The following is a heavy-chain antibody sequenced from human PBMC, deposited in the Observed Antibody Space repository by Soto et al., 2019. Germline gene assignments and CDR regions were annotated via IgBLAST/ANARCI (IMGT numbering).Heavy chain of an antibody. CDR1: GYTFTSYG. D-gene: IGHD1-1*01. J-gene: IGHJ3*02. Sequence: GASVKVSCKASGYTFTSYGISWVRQAPGQGLEWMGWISTYNGDTNYAQTFQGRVTMTTDKSTSTAYMELSSLRSEDTAVYYCARAYGTWVVDAFDIWGQGTMVTVSS. CDR2: ISTYNGDT. V-gene: IGHV1-18*01. CDR3: ARAYGTWVVDAFDI.